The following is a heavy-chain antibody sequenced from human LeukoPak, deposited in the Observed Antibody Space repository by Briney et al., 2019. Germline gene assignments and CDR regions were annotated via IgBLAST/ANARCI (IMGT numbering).Heavy chain of an antibody. J-gene: IGHJ3*02. Sequence: GGSLRLSCAASGFTFSGYAMHWARQAPGKGLEWVSVTSYDESNKYYADSVKGRFTISRDNSKNTLYLQMNSLRVEDTAVYYCARTGTDAFDIWGQGTMVTVSS. CDR3: ARTGTDAFDI. D-gene: IGHD3-10*02. CDR2: TSYDESNK. CDR1: GFTFSGYA. V-gene: IGHV3-30-3*01.